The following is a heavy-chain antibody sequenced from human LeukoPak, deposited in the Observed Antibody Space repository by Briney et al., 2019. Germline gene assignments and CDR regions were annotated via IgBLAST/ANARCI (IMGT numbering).Heavy chain of an antibody. Sequence: GGSLRLSCAVSGFTFSSYWMTWVRQAPGKGLEGVATIKEDGSEGYYVDSVKGRFTISRDNAKSSLYLQMNSLRAEDTSAYYCARESLLGGIDYWGQGTLVTVSS. V-gene: IGHV3-7*04. CDR1: GFTFSSYW. CDR3: ARESLLGGIDY. D-gene: IGHD3-16*01. J-gene: IGHJ4*02. CDR2: IKEDGSEG.